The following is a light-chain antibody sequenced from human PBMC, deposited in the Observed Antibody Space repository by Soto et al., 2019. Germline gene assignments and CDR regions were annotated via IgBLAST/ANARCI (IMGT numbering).Light chain of an antibody. CDR2: GAS. J-gene: IGKJ2*01. CDR1: QSVTSN. V-gene: IGKV3-15*01. CDR3: QQYNNWPYT. Sequence: EIVMTQSPATLSVSPGERATPSCRASQSVTSNLAWYQQKPGQAPRLLIYGASTRATGIPARFSGSGSGTEFTLTISSLQSEDFAVYYCQQYNNWPYTFGLGTKLEIK.